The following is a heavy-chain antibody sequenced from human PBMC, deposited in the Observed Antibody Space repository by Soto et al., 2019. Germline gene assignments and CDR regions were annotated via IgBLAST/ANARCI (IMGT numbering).Heavy chain of an antibody. Sequence: EVQLVESGGGLVQPGGSLRLSCAASGFIFSNYEMNWVCQAPGKGLEWVSYISSSGSTIYYADSVKGRFTISRDNAKNSLYLQMNSLRAEDTAVYYCARGPAVLDYWGQGTLVTVSS. J-gene: IGHJ4*02. CDR1: GFIFSNYE. V-gene: IGHV3-48*03. CDR2: ISSSGSTI. D-gene: IGHD6-13*01. CDR3: ARGPAVLDY.